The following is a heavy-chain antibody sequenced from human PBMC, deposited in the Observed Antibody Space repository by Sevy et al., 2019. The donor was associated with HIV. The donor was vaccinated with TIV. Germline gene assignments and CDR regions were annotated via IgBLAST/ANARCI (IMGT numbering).Heavy chain of an antibody. CDR3: ASPGGSGWANIDY. CDR2: ISYDGSNK. D-gene: IGHD6-25*01. V-gene: IGHV3-30-3*01. Sequence: GGSLRLSCAASGFTFSSYAMHWVRQAPGKGLEWVAVISYDGSNKYYADSVKGRFTISRDNSKNTLYLQMNSLRAEDTAVYYCASPGGSGWANIDYWGQGTLVTVSS. CDR1: GFTFSSYA. J-gene: IGHJ4*02.